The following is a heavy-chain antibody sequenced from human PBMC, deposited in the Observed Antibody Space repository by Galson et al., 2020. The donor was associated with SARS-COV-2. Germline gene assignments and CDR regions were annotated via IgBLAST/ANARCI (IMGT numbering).Heavy chain of an antibody. CDR1: GFTFTSTA. CDR3: AALWAGMTTGGGY. CDR2: VVIGTGTT. D-gene: IGHD4-17*01. V-gene: IGHV1-58*01. Sequence: SVKVSCKASGFTFTSTAVQWVRQARGQRLEWLGWVVIGTGTTNYAQNFQERVTITRDMSTNTAYMELSSLRSEDTAVYYCAALWAGMTTGGGYWGQGSLVTVSS. J-gene: IGHJ4*02.